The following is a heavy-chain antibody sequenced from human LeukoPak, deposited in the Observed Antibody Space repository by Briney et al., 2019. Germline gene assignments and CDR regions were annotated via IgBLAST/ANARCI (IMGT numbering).Heavy chain of an antibody. Sequence: GGSLRLSCAASEFTFSTYWMSWVRQAPGKGLEWVADIKQDGSEKYYVDSVKGRFTISRQNAKNSVFLQMDSLRADDTALYYCARHRSGGSQDDAFDIWGRGTFVTVSS. D-gene: IGHD2-15*01. CDR3: ARHRSGGSQDDAFDI. J-gene: IGHJ3*02. CDR2: IKQDGSEK. CDR1: EFTFSTYW. V-gene: IGHV3-7*01.